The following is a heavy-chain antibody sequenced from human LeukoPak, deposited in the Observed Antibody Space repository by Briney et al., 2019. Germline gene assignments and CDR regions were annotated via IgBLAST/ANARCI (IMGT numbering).Heavy chain of an antibody. CDR2: ISGSGGST. CDR1: GFTFSSNA. Sequence: GGSLRLSCAVTGFTFSSNAMSCVCQAPGRGLEWGSAISGSGGSTYYSASVMGRFTISGHNSKNTLYLQMNSLRAEDTALYYCSKGDYGGDPEAFDIWGQGTMVTVSS. V-gene: IGHV3-23*01. CDR3: SKGDYGGDPEAFDI. J-gene: IGHJ3*02. D-gene: IGHD4-23*01.